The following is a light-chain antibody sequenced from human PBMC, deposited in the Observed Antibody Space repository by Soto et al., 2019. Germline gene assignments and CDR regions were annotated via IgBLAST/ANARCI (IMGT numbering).Light chain of an antibody. CDR3: AAWDDSLSGYV. V-gene: IGLV1-47*02. J-gene: IGLJ1*01. CDR1: SSNIGSNY. CDR2: NNN. Sequence: VLTQPPSASGTPGQRVTISCSGSSSNIGSNYVYWYQQLPGTAPKLLIYNNNLRPSGVPDRFSGSKSDTSASLAISGLRSEDEADYYCAAWDDSLSGYVFGTGTKVTVL.